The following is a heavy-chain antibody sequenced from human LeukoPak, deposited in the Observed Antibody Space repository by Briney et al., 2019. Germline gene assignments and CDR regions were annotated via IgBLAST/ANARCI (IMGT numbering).Heavy chain of an antibody. V-gene: IGHV3-23*01. CDR1: GFIFSKYA. CDR3: ARDRYGDYSFDY. D-gene: IGHD4-17*01. Sequence: PGGSLRLSCAASGFIFSKYAVNWVRQPPGRGLQWVSGISGSGDSTYYADSVKAGFTISRDNSKNMLYLAMNSLRAEDTAEYYCARDRYGDYSFDYWGQGSLATVSS. CDR2: ISGSGDST. J-gene: IGHJ4*02.